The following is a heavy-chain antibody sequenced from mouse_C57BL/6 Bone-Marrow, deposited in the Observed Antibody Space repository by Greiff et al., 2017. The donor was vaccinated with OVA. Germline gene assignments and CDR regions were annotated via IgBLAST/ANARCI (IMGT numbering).Heavy chain of an antibody. CDR3: ARRVLGPWYFDV. D-gene: IGHD4-1*01. Sequence: EVQLQQSGPGLAKPSQTLSLTCSVTGYSITSDYWNWIRQFPGNKLEYMGYISYSGSTYYNPSLKSRISITRDNSKNQYYLLLTSVTTEDTATDYGARRVLGPWYFDVWGTGTTVTVSS. V-gene: IGHV3-8*01. J-gene: IGHJ1*03. CDR1: GYSITSDY. CDR2: ISYSGST.